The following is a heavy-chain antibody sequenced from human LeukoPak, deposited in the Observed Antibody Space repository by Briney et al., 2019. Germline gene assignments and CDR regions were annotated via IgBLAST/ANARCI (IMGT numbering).Heavy chain of an antibody. D-gene: IGHD3-10*01. CDR1: GFTFSSYG. CDR3: AKDSEVWFGAYYFDY. J-gene: IGHJ4*02. Sequence: GGSLRLSCAASGFTFSSYGMHWVRQAPAKELEGVAVISHDGSKQYYEDSVKGRFTITRDNSKNTLYLQMNSLRADDTAVYYCAKDSEVWFGAYYFDYWGQGTLVTVSS. CDR2: ISHDGSKQ. V-gene: IGHV3-30*18.